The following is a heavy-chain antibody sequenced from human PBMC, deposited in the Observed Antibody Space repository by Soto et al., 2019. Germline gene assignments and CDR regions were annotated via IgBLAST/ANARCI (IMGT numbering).Heavy chain of an antibody. V-gene: IGHV3-30-3*01. CDR2: ISYDGSNK. CDR1: AFTFSSYA. CDR3: ARDKGRSPLDY. D-gene: IGHD2-15*01. Sequence: PGGSLRLSCAASAFTFSSYAMHWVRQAPGKGLEWVAVISYDGSNKYYADSVKGRFTISRDNSKNTLYLQMNSLRAEDTAVYYCARDKGRSPLDYWGQGTLVTVPQ. J-gene: IGHJ4*02.